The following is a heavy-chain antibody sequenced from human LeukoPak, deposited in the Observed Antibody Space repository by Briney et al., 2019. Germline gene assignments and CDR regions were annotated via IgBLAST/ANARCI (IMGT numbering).Heavy chain of an antibody. CDR2: IYWNDDK. D-gene: IGHD2-2*02. V-gene: IGHV2-5*01. J-gene: IGHJ5*02. CDR1: GFSLSTSGVG. Sequence: SGPTLVNPTQTLTLTCTFSGFSLSTSGVGVGWIRQPPGKALEWLALIYWNDDKRYSPSLKSRLTITKDTSKNQVVLTMTNMDPVDTATYYCALLGYCSSTSCYTFKNRFDPWGQGTLVTVSS. CDR3: ALLGYCSSTSCYTFKNRFDP.